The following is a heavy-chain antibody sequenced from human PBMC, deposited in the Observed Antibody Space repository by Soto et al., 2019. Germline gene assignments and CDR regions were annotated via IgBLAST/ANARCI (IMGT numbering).Heavy chain of an antibody. CDR3: ARHCSGGSCYESPGDYYGMDV. CDR2: INPNSGGT. J-gene: IGHJ6*02. Sequence: ASVKVSCKASGYTFTGYYMHWVRQAPGQGLEWMGWINPNSGGTNYAQKFQGWVTMTRDASISTAYMGLSRLRSDDTAVYYCARHCSGGSCYESPGDYYGMDVWGQGTTVTVSS. D-gene: IGHD2-15*01. V-gene: IGHV1-2*04. CDR1: GYTFTGYY.